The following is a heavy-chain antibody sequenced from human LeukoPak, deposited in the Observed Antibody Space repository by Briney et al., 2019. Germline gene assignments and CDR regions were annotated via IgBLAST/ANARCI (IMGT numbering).Heavy chain of an antibody. Sequence: GGSLRLSCVASGFTFSSNYMTWVRQAPGKGLEWVSVLYYGGTTYYSDSVEGRFTISRDNTKNTVFLQMNSLRADDTAVYYCARGDGVYIYWGQGTLVTVSS. CDR3: ARGDGVYIY. CDR1: GFTFSSNY. D-gene: IGHD4-17*01. J-gene: IGHJ4*02. CDR2: LYYGGTT. V-gene: IGHV3-53*01.